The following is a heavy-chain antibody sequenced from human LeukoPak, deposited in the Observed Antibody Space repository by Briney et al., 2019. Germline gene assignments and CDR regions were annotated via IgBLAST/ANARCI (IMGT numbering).Heavy chain of an antibody. Sequence: GGSLRLSCAASGFTVSSNYMSWVRQAPGKGLEWVSVIYSGGSTYYADSVKGRFTISRDNSKNTLYLQMNSLRAEDTAVYYCARVDYGDYGFDYWGQGTMVTVSS. J-gene: IGHJ4*02. D-gene: IGHD4-17*01. CDR1: GFTVSSNY. V-gene: IGHV3-66*01. CDR2: IYSGGST. CDR3: ARVDYGDYGFDY.